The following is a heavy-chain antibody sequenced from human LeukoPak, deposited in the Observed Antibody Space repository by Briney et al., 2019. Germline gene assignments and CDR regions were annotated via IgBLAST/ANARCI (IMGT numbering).Heavy chain of an antibody. J-gene: IGHJ4*02. Sequence: GGSLRLSCAASGFSFSSYGMHWVRQAPGKGLEWVAVIWYDGTNKNYADSVKGRFTISRDNSKNMLYLQMNSLRVEDAALYYCASHGGLWGQGTLVTVSS. CDR2: IWYDGTNK. CDR1: GFSFSSYG. CDR3: ASHGGL. V-gene: IGHV3-33*01. D-gene: IGHD5-12*01.